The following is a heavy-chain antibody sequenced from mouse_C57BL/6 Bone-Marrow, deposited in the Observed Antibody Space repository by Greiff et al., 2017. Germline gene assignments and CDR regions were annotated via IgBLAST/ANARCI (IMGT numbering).Heavy chain of an antibody. D-gene: IGHD2-5*01. CDR2: ISNLAYSI. CDR1: GFTFSDYG. CDR3: ARDLYSNFDV. J-gene: IGHJ1*03. V-gene: IGHV5-15*01. Sequence: EVKVVESGGGLVQPGGSLKLSCAASGFTFSDYGMAWVRQAPRKGPEWVAFISNLAYSIYYADTVTGRFTISRENAKNTLYLEMSSLRSEDTAMYYCARDLYSNFDVWGTGTTVTVSS.